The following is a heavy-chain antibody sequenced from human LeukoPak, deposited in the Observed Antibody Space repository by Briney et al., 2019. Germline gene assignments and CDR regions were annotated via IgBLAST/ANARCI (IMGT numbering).Heavy chain of an antibody. J-gene: IGHJ4*02. CDR1: GFTFSSYS. V-gene: IGHV3-66*01. CDR2: IYSGGST. CDR3: ARKWGSSGWYSNGY. Sequence: GGSLRLSCAASGFTFSSYSMNWVRQAPGKGLEWVSVIYSGGSTYYADSVKGRFTISRDNSKNTLYLQMNSLRAEDTAVYYCARKWGSSGWYSNGYWGQGTLVTVSS. D-gene: IGHD6-19*01.